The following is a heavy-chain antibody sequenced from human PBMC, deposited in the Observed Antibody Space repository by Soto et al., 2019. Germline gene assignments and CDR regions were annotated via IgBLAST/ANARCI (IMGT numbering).Heavy chain of an antibody. D-gene: IGHD3-22*01. J-gene: IGHJ4*02. CDR3: AKRSDTYYYDSSGYLIDY. CDR2: ISGTGGST. CDR1: GFTFTSYA. Sequence: PGGSLRLSCAASGFTFTSYAMIWVRQAPGKGLEWVSTISGTGGSTYYPDSVKGRFTISRDNSKNTLYLQMNSLRAEDTAVYYCAKRSDTYYYDSSGYLIDYWGQGTLVTVSS. V-gene: IGHV3-23*01.